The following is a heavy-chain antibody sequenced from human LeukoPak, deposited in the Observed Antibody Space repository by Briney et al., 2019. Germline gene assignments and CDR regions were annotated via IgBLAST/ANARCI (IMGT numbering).Heavy chain of an antibody. CDR3: ARDDIAVAGNDAFDI. CDR2: IWYDGSNE. Sequence: GGSLRPSCAASGFTFSSYGMHWVRQAPGKGLEWVAVIWYDGSNEYYADSVKGRFTISRDNSKNTLYLQMNSLRAEDTAVYYCARDDIAVAGNDAFDIWGQGTMVTVSS. D-gene: IGHD6-19*01. CDR1: GFTFSSYG. V-gene: IGHV3-33*01. J-gene: IGHJ3*02.